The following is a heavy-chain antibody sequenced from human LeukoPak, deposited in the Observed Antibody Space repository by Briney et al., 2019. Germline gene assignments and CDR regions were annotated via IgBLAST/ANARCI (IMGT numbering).Heavy chain of an antibody. V-gene: IGHV3-23*01. CDR1: GFTFSSYA. CDR3: AKSLSVGATTYYFDY. Sequence: GGSLRLSCAASGFTFSSYAMSWVRRAPGKGLEWVSAISGSGGSTYYADSVKGRFTISRDNSKNTLYLQMNSLRAEDTAVYYCAKSLSVGATTYYFDYWGQGTLVTVSS. CDR2: ISGSGGST. J-gene: IGHJ4*02. D-gene: IGHD1-26*01.